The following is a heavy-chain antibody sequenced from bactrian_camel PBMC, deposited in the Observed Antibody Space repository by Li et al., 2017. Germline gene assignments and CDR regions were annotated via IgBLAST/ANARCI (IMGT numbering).Heavy chain of an antibody. Sequence: QLVESGGGSVQAGGSLRLSCVASGFSVNFACMAWFRQAPGKEREGIASLNRGGDSTWYSDSVKGRFTISQGNAKNTVYLEINSLKPEDTAMYYCAAGRSFGVAWNPTDPATYNWWGQGTQVTVS. J-gene: IGHJ4*01. CDR3: AAGRSFGVAWNPTDPATYNW. CDR1: GFSVNFAC. CDR2: LNRGGDST. D-gene: IGHD1*01. V-gene: IGHV3S25*01.